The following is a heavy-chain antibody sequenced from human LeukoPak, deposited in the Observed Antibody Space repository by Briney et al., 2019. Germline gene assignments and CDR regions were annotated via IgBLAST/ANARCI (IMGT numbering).Heavy chain of an antibody. J-gene: IGHJ6*03. Sequence: SETLSLTCTVSGGSIRSYYWSRIRQPPGKGLEWIGYIYYSGSTNYNPSPKSRVTISVDTSKNQFSLKLSSVTAADTAVYYCARAPGYSYGYDYYYYMDVWGKGTTVTVSS. CDR3: ARAPGYSYGYDYYYYMDV. CDR2: IYYSGST. CDR1: GGSIRSYY. V-gene: IGHV4-59*01. D-gene: IGHD5-18*01.